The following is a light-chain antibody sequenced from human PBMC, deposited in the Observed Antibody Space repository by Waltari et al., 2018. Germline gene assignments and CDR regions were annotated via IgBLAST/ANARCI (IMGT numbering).Light chain of an antibody. J-gene: IGLJ2*01. Sequence: QSALTQPRSVSGSPGQSVTISCTGTSSDVGGYNYVSWYQQHPGKAPKLIIYDVTKRPSGVPDRFSCSKSGNTASLTISGLQAEDEADYYCCSYGGSYSFVVFGGGTKLTVL. CDR2: DVT. CDR3: CSYGGSYSFVV. CDR1: SSDVGGYNY. V-gene: IGLV2-11*01.